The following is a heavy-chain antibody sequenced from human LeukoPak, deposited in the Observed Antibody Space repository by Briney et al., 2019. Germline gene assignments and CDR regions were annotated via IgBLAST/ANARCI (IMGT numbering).Heavy chain of an antibody. D-gene: IGHD3-22*01. V-gene: IGHV4-59*01. Sequence: SETLSLTCTVSGGSISSYYWSWIRQPPGKGLEWIGYIYYSGSTNYNPSLKSRVTISVDTSRNQFSLKLSSVTAADTAVYYCARDRYYYDSSGYSNWFDPWSQGTLVTVSS. CDR2: IYYSGST. CDR1: GGSISSYY. J-gene: IGHJ5*02. CDR3: ARDRYYYDSSGYSNWFDP.